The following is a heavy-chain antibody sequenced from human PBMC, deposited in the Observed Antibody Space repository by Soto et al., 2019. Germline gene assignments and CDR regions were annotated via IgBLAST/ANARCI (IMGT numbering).Heavy chain of an antibody. CDR2: IWYDGSNK. J-gene: IGHJ4*02. CDR3: ARGTTIFGVVNYFDY. CDR1: GFTFSSYG. V-gene: IGHV3-33*01. Sequence: PGGSLRLSCAASGFTFSSYGMHWVRQAPGKGLEWVAVIWYDGSNKYYADSVKGRFTISRDNSKNTLYLQMNSLRAEDTAVYYCARGTTIFGVVNYFDYWGQGTLVTVSS. D-gene: IGHD3-3*01.